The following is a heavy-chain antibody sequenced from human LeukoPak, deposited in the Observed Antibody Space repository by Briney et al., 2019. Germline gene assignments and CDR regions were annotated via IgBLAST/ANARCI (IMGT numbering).Heavy chain of an antibody. CDR3: ARGVYSGSFFGN. CDR1: GFTFNSYW. D-gene: IGHD1-26*01. J-gene: IGHJ4*02. CDR2: INSDGSST. Sequence: GGSLRLSCAASGFTFNSYWMHWVRRAPGRGLVWVSHINSDGSSTSYADSVKGRFTISRDNAKNTVYLQMNSLRAEDTAVYYCARGVYSGSFFGNWSQGTLVTVSS. V-gene: IGHV3-74*01.